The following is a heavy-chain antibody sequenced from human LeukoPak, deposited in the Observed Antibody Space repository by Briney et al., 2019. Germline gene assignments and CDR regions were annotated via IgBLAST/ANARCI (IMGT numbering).Heavy chain of an antibody. CDR3: TTDLSYDILTGWAAFDI. V-gene: IGHV3-15*01. CDR2: IKSKTDGGTT. CDR1: GFTFGDYA. J-gene: IGHJ3*02. D-gene: IGHD3-9*01. Sequence: PGGSLRLSCTASGFTFGDYAMSWVRQAPGKGLEWVGFIKSKTDGGTTDYAAPVKGRFTISRDDSKNTLYLQMNSLKTEDTAVYYCTTDLSYDILTGWAAFDIWGQGTMVTVSS.